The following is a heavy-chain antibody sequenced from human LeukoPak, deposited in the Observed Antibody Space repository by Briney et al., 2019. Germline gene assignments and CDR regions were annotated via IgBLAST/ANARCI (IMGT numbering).Heavy chain of an antibody. Sequence: ASVKVSCKASGYTFTGYYMHWVRQAPGQGLEWMGWINPNSGGTNYAQKFQGRVTMTRDTSISTAYMELSRLRSDDTAVYYCARGGWHLYYYYYYYMDVWGKGTTVTVSS. V-gene: IGHV1-2*02. CDR1: GYTFTGYY. CDR3: ARGGWHLYYYYYYYMDV. D-gene: IGHD6-19*01. J-gene: IGHJ6*03. CDR2: INPNSGGT.